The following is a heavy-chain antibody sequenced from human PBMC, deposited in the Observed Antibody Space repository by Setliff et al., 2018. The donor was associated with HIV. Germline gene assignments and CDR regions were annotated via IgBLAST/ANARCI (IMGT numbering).Heavy chain of an antibody. CDR2: INHSGRT. CDR3: ARVSCSSWYSIPRYYYYSMDV. V-gene: IGHV4-34*01. J-gene: IGHJ6*03. CDR1: GGSFSDYY. D-gene: IGHD6-13*01. Sequence: SETLSLTCAVYGGSFSDYYWSWIRQPPGKGLEWIGEINHSGRTIQSPSLGSRVTISIDTSKNQFSLKLRSVTAADTAVYYCARVSCSSWYSIPRYYYYSMDVWGNGTTVTVS.